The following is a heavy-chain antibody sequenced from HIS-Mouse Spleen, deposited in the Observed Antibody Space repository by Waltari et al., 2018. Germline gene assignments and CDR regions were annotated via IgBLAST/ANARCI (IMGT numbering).Heavy chain of an antibody. CDR2: ISGSGGST. D-gene: IGHD5-18*01. CDR1: GFTFFIYA. CDR3: AKVWPELKTVDTPMAFDY. Sequence: EVQLLESGGGLVQPGGSLRLSCAASGFTFFIYAMSWVRQAPGKGLEWVSAISGSGGSTYYADSVKGRFTISRDNSKNTLYLQMNSLRAEDTAVYYCAKVWPELKTVDTPMAFDYWGQGTLVTVSS. V-gene: IGHV3-23*01. J-gene: IGHJ4*02.